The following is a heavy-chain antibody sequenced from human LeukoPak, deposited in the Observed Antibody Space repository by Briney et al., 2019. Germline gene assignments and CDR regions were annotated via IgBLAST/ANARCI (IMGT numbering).Heavy chain of an antibody. CDR1: GYTFTSYY. J-gene: IGHJ3*02. Sequence: ASVKVSCKASGYTFTSYYMHWVRQAPGQGLEWMGIINPSGGSTSYAQKFQGRVTMTRDMSTSTVYMELSSLRSEDTAVYYCARESTPPDEAFDIWGQGTMVTVSS. CDR2: INPSGGST. D-gene: IGHD5/OR15-5a*01. CDR3: ARESTPPDEAFDI. V-gene: IGHV1-46*01.